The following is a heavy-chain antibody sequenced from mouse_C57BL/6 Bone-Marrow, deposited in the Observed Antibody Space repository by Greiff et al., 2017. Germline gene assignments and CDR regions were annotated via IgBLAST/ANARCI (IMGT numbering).Heavy chain of an antibody. J-gene: IGHJ4*01. Sequence: EVKVEESGGGLVKPGGSLKLSCAASGFTFSDYGMHWVRQAPEKGLEWVAYISSGSSTIYYADTVKGRFTISRDNAKNTLFLQMTSLRSEDTAMYYCARGRLGDYWGQGTSVTVSS. D-gene: IGHD3-3*01. CDR1: GFTFSDYG. V-gene: IGHV5-17*01. CDR3: ARGRLGDY. CDR2: ISSGSSTI.